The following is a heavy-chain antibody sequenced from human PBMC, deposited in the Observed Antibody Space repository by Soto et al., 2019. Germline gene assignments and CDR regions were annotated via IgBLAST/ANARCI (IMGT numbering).Heavy chain of an antibody. CDR3: ARGHGWLRRNRFDY. Sequence: PSETLSLTCTVSGGSISSYYWNWIRQPPGKGLEWIGYIYYSGSTNYNPSLKSRVTISVDTSKNQFSLKLSSVTAADTAVYYCARGHGWLRRNRFDYWGQGTLVTVSS. CDR2: IYYSGST. V-gene: IGHV4-59*12. CDR1: GGSISSYY. J-gene: IGHJ4*02. D-gene: IGHD5-12*01.